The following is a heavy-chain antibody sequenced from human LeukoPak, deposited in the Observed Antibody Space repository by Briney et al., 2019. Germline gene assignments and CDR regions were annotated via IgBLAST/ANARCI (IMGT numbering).Heavy chain of an antibody. V-gene: IGHV4-39*07. J-gene: IGHJ5*02. CDR3: AKSPSGRGGYNWFDP. CDR1: GGSISTTSYY. CDR2: VYTSGST. Sequence: SETLSLTCTVSGGSISTTSYYWGWIRQPPGTGLEWIGRVYTSGSTNYNPSLKSRVTMSIDTSKNQFSLNLSSVTAADTAVYYCAKSPSGRGGYNWFDPWGQGTLVTVSS. D-gene: IGHD3-16*01.